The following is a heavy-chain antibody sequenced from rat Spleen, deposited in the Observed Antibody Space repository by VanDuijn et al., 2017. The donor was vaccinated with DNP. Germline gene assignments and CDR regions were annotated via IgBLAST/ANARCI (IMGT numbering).Heavy chain of an antibody. V-gene: IGHV2S12*01. CDR3: AREPGGFAFDN. CDR1: GFTFSDYY. J-gene: IGHJ2*01. D-gene: IGHD1-11*01. Sequence: VQLVESGGGLVQPGGSLKLSCAASGFTFSDYYMAWVRQPPGKGLEWIASMSSGGSTYYNSGLKSRLRISRDTSKSQVFLKMNSLQTEDTAMYFCAREPGGFAFDNWGQGVMVTVSS. CDR2: MSSGGST.